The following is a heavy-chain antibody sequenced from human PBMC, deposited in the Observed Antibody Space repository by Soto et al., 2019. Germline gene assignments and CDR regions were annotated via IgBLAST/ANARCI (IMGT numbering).Heavy chain of an antibody. J-gene: IGHJ4*02. CDR2: IIPMFGTA. CDR1: VGTFSSYA. V-gene: IGHV1-69*12. D-gene: IGHD6-19*01. Sequence: QVQLVQSGAEVKKPGSSVKVSCKASVGTFSSYATSWVRQAPGQGLEWMGGIIPMFGTAHYAQKFQGRVTIAEDESTSTAYMELSSLRSEDTAVYYCARELGAVAVACSAFAYWGQGSRVIVSS. CDR3: ARELGAVAVACSAFAY.